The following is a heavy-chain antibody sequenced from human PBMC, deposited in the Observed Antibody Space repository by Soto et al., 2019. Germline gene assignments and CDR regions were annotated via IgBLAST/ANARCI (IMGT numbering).Heavy chain of an antibody. V-gene: IGHV4-59*01. CDR1: GGSISSYY. J-gene: IGHJ6*02. CDR3: ARDLWGYCGTDCYPLDV. CDR2: IYNTGST. D-gene: IGHD2-21*02. Sequence: PSETLSLTCSVSGGSISSYYGGWFRQPPGKGLEWIGYIYNTGSTVYNPSFKSRVTISVDTSKNHFSLKLNSVTAADTAVYYCARDLWGYCGTDCYPLDVWGQGTTVTVSS.